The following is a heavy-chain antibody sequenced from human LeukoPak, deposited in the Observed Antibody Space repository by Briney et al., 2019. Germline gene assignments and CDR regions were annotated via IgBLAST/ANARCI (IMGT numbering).Heavy chain of an antibody. CDR2: INPSGGST. V-gene: IGHV1-46*01. D-gene: IGHD2-2*01. CDR3: ARGVVPPTMYNWFDP. Sequence: ASVKVSCKASGYTFTSYYMHSVRQAPGQGLEWMGIINPSGGSTSYAQKFQGRVTMTRDTSTSTVYMELSSLRSEDTAVYYCARGVVPPTMYNWFDPWGQGTLVTVSS. J-gene: IGHJ5*02. CDR1: GYTFTSYY.